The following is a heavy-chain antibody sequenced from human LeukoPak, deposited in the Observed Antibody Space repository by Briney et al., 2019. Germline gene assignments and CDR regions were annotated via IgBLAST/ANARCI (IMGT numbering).Heavy chain of an antibody. V-gene: IGHV3-30*18. J-gene: IGHJ6*02. CDR3: AKDHIVVVVAAPYYYYGMDV. D-gene: IGHD2-15*01. CDR2: ISYDGSNK. CDR1: GFTFSSYG. Sequence: GGSLRLSCAASGFTFSSYGMHWVRQAPGKGLEWVAVISYDGSNKYYADSVKGRFTISRDNSKNTLYLQMNSLRAEDTAVYYCAKDHIVVVVAAPYYYYGMDVWGQGTTVTVSS.